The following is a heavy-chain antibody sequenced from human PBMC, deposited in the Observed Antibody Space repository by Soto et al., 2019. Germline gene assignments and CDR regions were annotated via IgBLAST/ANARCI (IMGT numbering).Heavy chain of an antibody. D-gene: IGHD1-20*01. J-gene: IGHJ6*02. CDR2: IYYSGST. V-gene: IGHV4-31*03. CDR1: GSSLSSGGYY. Sequence: TLSLTCTVSGSSLSSGGYYWSWIRQHTGKGLEWIRYIYYSGSTYYNPSLKSRVNISVDTSKNQLSLKLSSVTAADTAVYYCARFYNWNDREGTVGYYYYYGMDVWGQGTTVTVSS. CDR3: ARFYNWNDREGTVGYYYYYGMDV.